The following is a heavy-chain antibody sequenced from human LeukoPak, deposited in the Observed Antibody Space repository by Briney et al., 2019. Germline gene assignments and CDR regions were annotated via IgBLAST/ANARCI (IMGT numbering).Heavy chain of an antibody. CDR3: ARDLNSRPAGYFDY. CDR1: GGSISYYY. J-gene: IGHJ4*02. V-gene: IGHV4-59*12. CDR2: IYYSGST. D-gene: IGHD6-13*01. Sequence: SETLSLTCTVSGGSISYYYWSWIRQPPGKGLEWIGYIYYSGSTNYNPSLKSRVTISVDTSKNQFSLKLSSVTAADTAAYYCARDLNSRPAGYFDYWGQGTLVTVSS.